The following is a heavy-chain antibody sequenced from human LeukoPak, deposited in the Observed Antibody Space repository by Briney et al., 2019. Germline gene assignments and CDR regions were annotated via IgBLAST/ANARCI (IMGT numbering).Heavy chain of an antibody. V-gene: IGHV3-11*05. CDR2: ISSSSSYT. J-gene: IGHJ4*02. Sequence: GGSLRLSCAASGFTFSQYYMTCIRQAPGKGLEWISYISSSSSYTNYADSVKGRFTISRDNDKNTVYLQMNSLRADDTAVYYCARDLSRLTVWGQGTLVTVSS. CDR3: ARDLSRLTV. CDR1: GFTFSQYY.